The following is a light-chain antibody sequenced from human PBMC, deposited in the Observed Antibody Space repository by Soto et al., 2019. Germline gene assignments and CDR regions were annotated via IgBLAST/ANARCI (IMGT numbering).Light chain of an antibody. Sequence: DIQMTQSPSSLSASVGDRVTITCRASQSISSYLNWYQQKPGKAPKLLIYAASSLQSGVPSRFSGSGSGTDFTLTISSLQPEDFAAHYCQQSYSTPFTFGPGTKVDIK. CDR3: QQSYSTPFT. CDR1: QSISSY. V-gene: IGKV1-39*01. J-gene: IGKJ3*01. CDR2: AAS.